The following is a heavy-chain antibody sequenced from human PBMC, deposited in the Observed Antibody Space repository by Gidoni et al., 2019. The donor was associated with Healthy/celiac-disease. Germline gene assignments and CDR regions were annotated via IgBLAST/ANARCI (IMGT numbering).Heavy chain of an antibody. D-gene: IGHD2-2*01. CDR1: GYRFTSYW. V-gene: IGHV5-51*01. CDR2: IYPGDSDT. CDR3: AGHEDCSSTSCYAGGGRWFDP. J-gene: IGHJ5*02. Sequence: EVQLVQSGAEVKKPGESLKISCKGSGYRFTSYWIGWGRQMPGKGLAWMGIIYPGDSDTRYSPAFQGQVTISAEKSISTDYLQWSSLKASDTAMYYCAGHEDCSSTSCYAGGGRWFDPWGQGTLVTVSS.